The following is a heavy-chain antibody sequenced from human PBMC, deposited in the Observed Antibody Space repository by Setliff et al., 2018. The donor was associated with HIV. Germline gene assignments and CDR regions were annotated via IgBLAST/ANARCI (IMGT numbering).Heavy chain of an antibody. J-gene: IGHJ5*02. CDR1: GDSIRSQF. V-gene: IGHV4-4*08. CDR2: IETTGTV. D-gene: IGHD3-3*01. CDR3: ARVPSAGVRGRPDLYHWFDP. Sequence: PSETLSLTCNLSGDSIRSQFWTWIRQTLGKGLEWIASIETTGTVNYSPSLKSRVSISLDPSRSQFSLTLRSVTAADTAVYYCARVPSAGVRGRPDLYHWFDPWGQGTLVTVSS.